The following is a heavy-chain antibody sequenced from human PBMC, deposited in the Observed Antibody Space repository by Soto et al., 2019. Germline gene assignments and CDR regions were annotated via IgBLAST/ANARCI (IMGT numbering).Heavy chain of an antibody. CDR1: GCSISSYY. CDR2: VHHSWGS. V-gene: IGHV4-59*08. J-gene: IGHJ6*02. CDR3: ARQGFGPLHGLVDV. D-gene: IGHD3-10*01. Sequence: QVQLQESGPGPVKPSDTMSLSCTVSGCSISSYYWSWFRQSPGKRMEWIGYVHHSWGSSYNPSLQSRVAISLDTAKSQFSLKVTSVTATDTAVYYCARQGFGPLHGLVDVWGQGTTVTVSS.